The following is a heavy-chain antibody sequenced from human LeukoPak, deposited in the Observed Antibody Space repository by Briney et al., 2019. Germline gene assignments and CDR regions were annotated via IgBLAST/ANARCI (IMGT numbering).Heavy chain of an antibody. D-gene: IGHD6-13*01. Sequence: GGSLRLSCAASGFTFSNYVMSWVRQAPGKGLEWVSAITGSGDSTYYADSVKGRFTISRANSKNTLYLQMSSLRDPDRAVYYGAKGVVAAGTLGFDYWGQGTLVTVSS. CDR3: AKGVVAAGTLGFDY. J-gene: IGHJ4*02. V-gene: IGHV3-23*01. CDR2: ITGSGDST. CDR1: GFTFSNYV.